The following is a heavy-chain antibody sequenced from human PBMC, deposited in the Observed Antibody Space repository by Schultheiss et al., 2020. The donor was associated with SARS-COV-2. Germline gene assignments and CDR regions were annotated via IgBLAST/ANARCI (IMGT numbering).Heavy chain of an antibody. D-gene: IGHD6-13*01. CDR1: GGTFSSYA. Sequence: SVKVSCKASGGTFSSYAISWVRQAPGQGLEWMGGIIPIFGTANYAQKFQGRVTITADESTSTAYMELSSLRSEDTAVYYCAKDPRIAAGGYYYYYMDVWGKGTTVTVSS. CDR3: AKDPRIAAGGYYYYYMDV. J-gene: IGHJ6*03. CDR2: IIPIFGTA. V-gene: IGHV1-69*13.